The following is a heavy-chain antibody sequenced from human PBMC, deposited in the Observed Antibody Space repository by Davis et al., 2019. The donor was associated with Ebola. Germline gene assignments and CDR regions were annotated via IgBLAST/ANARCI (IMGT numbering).Heavy chain of an antibody. CDR2: IYYSGST. CDR1: GDSISYYY. CDR3: ARSGYTGYDPRINFDF. Sequence: SETLSLTCTVSGDSISYYYWSWIRQPPGRGLEWIGYIYYSGSTDYNPSLKSRVTISVDTSKNQFSLKLSSVTAADTAFYYCARSGYTGYDPRINFDFWGQGILVTVSS. J-gene: IGHJ4*02. V-gene: IGHV4-59*01. D-gene: IGHD5-12*01.